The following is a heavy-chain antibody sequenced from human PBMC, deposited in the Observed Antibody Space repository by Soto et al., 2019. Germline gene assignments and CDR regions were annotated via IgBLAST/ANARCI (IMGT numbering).Heavy chain of an antibody. CDR3: ARGHCSGGSCYSY. J-gene: IGHJ4*02. CDR1: GFTFSSYW. V-gene: IGHV3-7*03. D-gene: IGHD2-15*01. CDR2: IKQDGSEK. Sequence: EVQLVESGGGLVQPGGSLRLSCSASGFTFSSYWMSWVRQAPGKGLEWVANIKQDGSEKYYVDSVKGRFTISRDNAKNSLYLQMNSLRAEDTAVYYCARGHCSGGSCYSYWGQGTLVTVSS.